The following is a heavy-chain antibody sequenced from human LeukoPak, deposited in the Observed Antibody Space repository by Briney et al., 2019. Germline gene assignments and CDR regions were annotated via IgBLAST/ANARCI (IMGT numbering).Heavy chain of an antibody. CDR3: ARSVGYCSSTTCWYYFDY. CDR1: GGTFSIYA. Sequence: ASVKVSSKASGGTFSIYAISWVRQAPGQGLEWMGGIIPIFGTANYAQKFQGRVTITADESTSTAYMELSSLRSEDTAVYYCARSVGYCSSTTCWYYFDYWGQGTLVTVSS. CDR2: IIPIFGTA. J-gene: IGHJ4*02. D-gene: IGHD2-2*01. V-gene: IGHV1-69*01.